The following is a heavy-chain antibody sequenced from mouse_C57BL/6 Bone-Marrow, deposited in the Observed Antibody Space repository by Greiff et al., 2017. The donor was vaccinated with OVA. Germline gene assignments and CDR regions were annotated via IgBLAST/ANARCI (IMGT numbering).Heavy chain of an antibody. V-gene: IGHV1-69*01. CDR1: GYTFTSYW. Sequence: VQLQQPGAELVMPGASVKLSCKASGYTFTSYWMHWVKQRPGQGLEWIGEIDPSDSYTNYNQKFKGKSTLTVDKSSSTAYMQLSSLTSEDSAVYYCARERMVTPWFAYWGQGTLVTVSA. CDR3: ARERMVTPWFAY. J-gene: IGHJ3*01. CDR2: IDPSDSYT. D-gene: IGHD2-3*01.